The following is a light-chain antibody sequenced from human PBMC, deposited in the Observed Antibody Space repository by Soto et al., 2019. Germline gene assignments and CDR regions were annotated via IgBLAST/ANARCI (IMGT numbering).Light chain of an antibody. CDR1: QSINIW. CDR3: QQGYSNPWT. CDR2: DAS. V-gene: IGKV1-5*01. Sequence: DIQMTQSPSTLSASVGDRVTITCRASQSINIWLAWYQQKPGKAPKLLIYDASSLQSGVPSRFRGSTSGTEFTLTISSLQPDDFATYYCQQGYSNPWTFGQGTKVDIK. J-gene: IGKJ1*01.